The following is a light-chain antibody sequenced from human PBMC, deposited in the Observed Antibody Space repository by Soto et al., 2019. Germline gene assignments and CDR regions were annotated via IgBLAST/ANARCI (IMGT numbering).Light chain of an antibody. V-gene: IGLV2-14*03. CDR2: NVS. CDR3: SSYTSSSTYV. CDR1: SSDVGGYNS. Sequence: SVLTQPASVSGSPGQSITTSCTGTSSDVGGYNSVSWYQQHPGKAPKLMIYNVSNRPSGISDRFSGSRSGNTASLTISGLQAEDEADYYCSSYTSSSTYVFGTGTKVTVL. J-gene: IGLJ1*01.